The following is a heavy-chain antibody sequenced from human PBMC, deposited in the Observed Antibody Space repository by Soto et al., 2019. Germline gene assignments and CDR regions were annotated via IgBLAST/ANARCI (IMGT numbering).Heavy chain of an antibody. D-gene: IGHD3-10*01. V-gene: IGHV4-31*03. J-gene: IGHJ3*02. CDR1: GGSIRSGGYY. CDR3: ARVARITMVRGVPNDAFDI. CDR2: IYYSGST. Sequence: SETLSLTCPVSGGSIRSGGYYWSWIRQHPGKGLEWIGYIYYSGSTYYNPSLKSRVTISVDTSKNQFSLKLSSVTAADTAVYYCARVARITMVRGVPNDAFDIWGQGTMVIVSS.